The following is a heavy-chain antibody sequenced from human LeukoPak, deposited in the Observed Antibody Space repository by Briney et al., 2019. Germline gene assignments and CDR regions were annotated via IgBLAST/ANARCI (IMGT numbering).Heavy chain of an antibody. Sequence: ASVKVSCKASGYIFANYGFAWVRQAPGLGLEWMAWINTYNGNTKYAQDLQGRVTVTTDTSTSTAYMELRSLTSDDTAVYYCAREPISSGTYYPRSDYWGQGTLVTVSS. D-gene: IGHD3-10*01. CDR1: GYIFANYG. V-gene: IGHV1-18*01. CDR3: AREPISSGTYYPRSDY. J-gene: IGHJ4*02. CDR2: INTYNGNT.